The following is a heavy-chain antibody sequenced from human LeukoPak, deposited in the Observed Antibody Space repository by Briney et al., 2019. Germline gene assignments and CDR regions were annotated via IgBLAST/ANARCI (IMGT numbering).Heavy chain of an antibody. D-gene: IGHD2-2*01. CDR3: AREKVRQSGMDV. Sequence: ASVKVSCKASGGTFSSYAISWVRQAPGQGLEWMGRINPNSGDTNYAQKFQGRVTMTRDTSISTAYMELSRLRSDDTAVYYCAREKVRQSGMDVWGQGTTVTVSS. V-gene: IGHV1-2*06. J-gene: IGHJ6*02. CDR1: GGTFSSYA. CDR2: INPNSGDT.